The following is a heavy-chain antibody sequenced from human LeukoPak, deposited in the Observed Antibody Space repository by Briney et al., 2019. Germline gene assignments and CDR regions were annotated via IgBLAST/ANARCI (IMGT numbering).Heavy chain of an antibody. CDR3: ARRHYFGSPSSWCFDL. J-gene: IGHJ2*01. V-gene: IGHV4-34*01. CDR2: INHSGST. CDR1: GGSFSGYY. D-gene: IGHD3-10*01. Sequence: PSETLSLTCAVYGGSFSGYYWSWIRQPPGKGLEWIGEINHSGSTYYNPSLKSRVTISLDTSKNQYSLKLSSVTAADTAVFYCARRHYFGSPSSWCFDLWGRGTLVTVSS.